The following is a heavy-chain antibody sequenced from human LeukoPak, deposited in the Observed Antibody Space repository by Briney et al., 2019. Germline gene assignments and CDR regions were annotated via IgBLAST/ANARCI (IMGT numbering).Heavy chain of an antibody. Sequence: SETLSLTCTVSGYSIISGYSWEWIRQPPGKGLEWIGSFHYSGSTYYNPSLMSRVTISGDTSKNQFFLRLSSVTAADTAVYYCARAYCSSTSCYTEGWFDPWGQGTLVTVSS. D-gene: IGHD2-2*02. CDR3: ARAYCSSTSCYTEGWFDP. V-gene: IGHV4-38-2*02. J-gene: IGHJ5*02. CDR2: FHYSGST. CDR1: GYSIISGYS.